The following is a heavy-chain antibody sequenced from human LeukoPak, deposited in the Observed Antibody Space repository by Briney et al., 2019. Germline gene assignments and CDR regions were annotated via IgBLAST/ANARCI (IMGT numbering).Heavy chain of an antibody. CDR2: ISRTSNNI. V-gene: IGHV3-48*02. J-gene: IGHJ6*02. CDR1: GFSFTDYS. Sequence: GSLRLSCAASGFSFTDYSMNWVRQAPGKGLEWVSYISRTSNNIYYADSVRGRFTISRDAKNSLFLQMNSLRDEDTAIYYCARDRRDYCYYGLDVWGQGTTATVSS. CDR3: ARDRRDYCYYGLDV.